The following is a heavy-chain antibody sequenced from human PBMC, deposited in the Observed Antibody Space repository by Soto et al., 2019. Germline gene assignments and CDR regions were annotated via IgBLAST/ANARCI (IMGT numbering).Heavy chain of an antibody. D-gene: IGHD2-2*02. CDR3: ARYGPVTTAIRLSGMDV. CDR2: ISTISAYI. Sequence: EVQLVESGGGLVKPGGSLRLSCTASGFVFNMFDMDWVRQAPGKGLEWVSSISTISAYIYHADSVKGRFTISRDNARNLLFLQRNRLRVEDTAVYYCARYGPVTTAIRLSGMDVWGQGTTVTVSS. CDR1: GFVFNMFD. J-gene: IGHJ6*02. V-gene: IGHV3-21*01.